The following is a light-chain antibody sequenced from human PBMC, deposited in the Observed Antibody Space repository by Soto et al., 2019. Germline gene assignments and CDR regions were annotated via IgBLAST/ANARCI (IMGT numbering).Light chain of an antibody. CDR1: SSEVGDYNY. CDR2: EVS. J-gene: IGLJ2*01. V-gene: IGLV2-8*01. CDR3: SLYVGNNNLV. Sequence: QSALTQPPSASGSPGQSVTISCTGTSSEVGDYNYVSWYQQHAGKAPKLMMYEVSKRPSGVPDRCSGSKSSNTASLTVSGLQAEDEADYYCSLYVGNNNLVFGGGTKLTVL.